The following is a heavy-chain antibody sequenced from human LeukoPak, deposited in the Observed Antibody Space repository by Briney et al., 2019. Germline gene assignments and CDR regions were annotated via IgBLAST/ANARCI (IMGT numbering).Heavy chain of an antibody. J-gene: IGHJ2*01. Sequence: SETLSLTCTVSGASISGYYWSWIRQPPGKGLEWIGYIYYSGSTNYNPSLKSRVTISVDTSKNQFSLKLDSVTAADTAVYYCARLPATVAYWYFDFWGRGALVTVSS. CDR2: IYYSGST. D-gene: IGHD4-23*01. CDR1: GASISGYY. V-gene: IGHV4-59*08. CDR3: ARLPATVAYWYFDF.